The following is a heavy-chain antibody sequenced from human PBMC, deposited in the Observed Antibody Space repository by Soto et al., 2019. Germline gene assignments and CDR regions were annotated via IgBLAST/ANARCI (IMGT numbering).Heavy chain of an antibody. V-gene: IGHV1-2*04. CDR3: ARGGAIKGFGVVIRFDY. Sequence: ASVKVSCKASGYTFTGYYMHWVRQAPGQGLEWMGWINPNSGGTNYAQKFQGWVTMTRDTSISTAYMELSRLRSDDTAVYYCARGGAIKGFGVVIRFDYWGQGTLVTVSS. J-gene: IGHJ4*02. CDR1: GYTFTGYY. D-gene: IGHD3-3*01. CDR2: INPNSGGT.